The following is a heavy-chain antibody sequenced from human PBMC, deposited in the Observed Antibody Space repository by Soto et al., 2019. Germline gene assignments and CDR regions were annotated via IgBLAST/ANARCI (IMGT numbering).Heavy chain of an antibody. J-gene: IGHJ3*02. CDR3: ASSRWDSRGYYLAFDI. CDR2: IIPIFGTA. Sequence: QVQLVQSGAEVKKPGSSVKVSCKASGGTFSSYAISWVRQAPGQGLEWMGGIIPIFGTANYEQKLQGRVTITAEKSTSTPYMELSSLRSEDTAVYYCASSRWDSRGYYLAFDIWGQGTILTVSS. CDR1: GGTFSSYA. D-gene: IGHD3-22*01. V-gene: IGHV1-69*06.